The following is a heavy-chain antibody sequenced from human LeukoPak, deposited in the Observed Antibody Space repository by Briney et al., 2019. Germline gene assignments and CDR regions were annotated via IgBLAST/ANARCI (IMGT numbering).Heavy chain of an antibody. Sequence: GGSLRLSCAASGFTFSSYAMHWVRQAPGKGLEWVAVISYDGSNKYYADSVKGRFTISRDNAKNALYLQMNSLRAEDTAVYYCVAGGFQYTFDIWGQGTRVTVSS. V-gene: IGHV3-30-3*01. CDR2: ISYDGSNK. CDR1: GFTFSSYA. J-gene: IGHJ3*02. D-gene: IGHD5-12*01. CDR3: VAGGFQYTFDI.